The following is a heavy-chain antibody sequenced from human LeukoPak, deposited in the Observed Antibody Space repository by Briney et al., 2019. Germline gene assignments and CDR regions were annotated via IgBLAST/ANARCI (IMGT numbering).Heavy chain of an antibody. J-gene: IGHJ5*02. CDR1: GYTFTGYY. D-gene: IGHD6-19*01. Sequence: ASVKVSCKASGYTFTGYYMHWVGQAPGQGLEWMGWINPNSGGTNYAQKFQGRVTMTRDTSISTAYMELSRLRSDDTAVYYCARGDARIAVAGVWWFDPWGQGTLVTVSS. CDR3: ARGDARIAVAGVWWFDP. CDR2: INPNSGGT. V-gene: IGHV1-2*02.